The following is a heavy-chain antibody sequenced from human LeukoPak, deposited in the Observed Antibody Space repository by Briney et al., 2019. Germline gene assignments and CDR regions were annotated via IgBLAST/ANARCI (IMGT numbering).Heavy chain of an antibody. Sequence: GASVKVSCKTAGDTFTSHGITGVRQTPGQELECMGCISAFTGNTNYAQNLQGRVTMTTDTSTSTAYMELRSLRPDDTAVYYCARDWVAYCGGDCYSRYWGQGTLVTVSS. D-gene: IGHD2-21*02. J-gene: IGHJ4*02. CDR3: ARDWVAYCGGDCYSRY. V-gene: IGHV1-18*01. CDR1: GDTFTSHG. CDR2: ISAFTGNT.